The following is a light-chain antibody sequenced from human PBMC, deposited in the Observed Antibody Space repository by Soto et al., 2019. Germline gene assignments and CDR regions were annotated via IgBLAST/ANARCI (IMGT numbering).Light chain of an antibody. CDR2: GAS. V-gene: IGKV3-15*01. CDR3: QQYNNWPPFT. CDR1: QSISDN. J-gene: IGKJ5*01. Sequence: DILMTQSPATLSVSPLEIVTLSCMSSQSISDNLAWSQQKPGQAPRLLIYGASVRATGIPARFSGSGSGTEFTLTISSLQSEDFAVYYCQQYNNWPPFTFGQGTRLEIK.